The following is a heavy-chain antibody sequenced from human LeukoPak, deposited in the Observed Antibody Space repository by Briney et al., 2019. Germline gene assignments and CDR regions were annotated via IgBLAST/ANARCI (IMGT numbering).Heavy chain of an antibody. V-gene: IGHV3-23*01. D-gene: IGHD3-10*01. Sequence: GGSLRLSCATSGFIFSIYCMTWVRQAPGKGLEWVSSISGSGDNTYYADSVKGRFTFSRDNSKDTLYLQMNSLRVEDTAAHLCARAGYYISGTYYSPTSPNWGQGTLVTVSS. CDR3: ARAGYYISGTYYSPTSPN. CDR2: ISGSGDNT. CDR1: GFIFSIYC. J-gene: IGHJ4*02.